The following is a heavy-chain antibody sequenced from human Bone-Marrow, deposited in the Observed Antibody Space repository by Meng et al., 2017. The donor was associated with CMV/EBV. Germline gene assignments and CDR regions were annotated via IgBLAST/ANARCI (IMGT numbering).Heavy chain of an antibody. D-gene: IGHD3-10*01. CDR2: IYSGGST. V-gene: IGHV3-53*01. Sequence: GESLKISCAASGFTVSSNYMSWVRQAPGKGLEWVSVIYSGGSTYYADSVKGRFTISRDNSKNTLYLQMNSLRAEDTAVYYCVRELGSPFDYWGQGTLVTVSS. CDR1: GFTVSSNY. J-gene: IGHJ4*02. CDR3: VRELGSPFDY.